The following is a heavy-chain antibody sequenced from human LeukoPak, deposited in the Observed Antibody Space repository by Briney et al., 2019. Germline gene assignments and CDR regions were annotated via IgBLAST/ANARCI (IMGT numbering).Heavy chain of an antibody. V-gene: IGHV3-66*01. Sequence: GGVLGSSLAAPGILRSHNFSWLGQPASREGVWLGTAIYRSGSTYYADSVKGRFTISRDNCKNTVYLQMNSLRVEETAVYYCASFDYGGNSDSFEIWGQGTMVTVSS. CDR2: IYRSGST. D-gene: IGHD4-23*01. CDR1: GILRSHNF. CDR3: ASFDYGGNSDSFEI. J-gene: IGHJ3*02.